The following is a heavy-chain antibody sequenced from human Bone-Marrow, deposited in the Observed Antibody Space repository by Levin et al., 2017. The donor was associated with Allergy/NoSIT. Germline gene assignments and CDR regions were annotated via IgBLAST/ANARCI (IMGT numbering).Heavy chain of an antibody. V-gene: IGHV3-30*04. CDR2: ISYDGSNK. J-gene: IGHJ5*02. D-gene: IGHD2-2*02. CDR3: ARGRFCTSCYKSWFDP. CDR1: GFTFSSYA. Sequence: SGGSLRLSCAASGFTFSSYAMHWVRQAPGKGLEWVAVISYDGSNKYYADSVKGRFTISRDNSKNTLYLQMNSLRAEDTAVYYCARGRFCTSCYKSWFDPWGQGTLVTVSS.